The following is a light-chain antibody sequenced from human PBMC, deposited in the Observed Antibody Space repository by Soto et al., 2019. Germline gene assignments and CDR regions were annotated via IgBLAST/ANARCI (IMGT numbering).Light chain of an antibody. CDR3: QAYDSSLCGYV. CDR2: SNR. CDR1: GSNIGAGDD. J-gene: IGLJ7*01. V-gene: IGLV1-40*01. Sequence: QSVVTQPPSVSGAPGQRVTISCTGSGSNIGAGDDVHWYQHLPGTAPKLLIYSNRNRPSGVPDRFSGSKSGTSASLAITGLQAEDEADYYCQAYDSSLCGYVFGAGTPLTVL.